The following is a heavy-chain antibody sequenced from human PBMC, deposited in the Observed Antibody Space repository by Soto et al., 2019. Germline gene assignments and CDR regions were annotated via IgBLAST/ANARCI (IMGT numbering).Heavy chain of an antibody. CDR3: ARGRFSCLHYYYYYYMYF. Sequence: PSETLSLTCAVYGGSFSGYYWSWIRQPPGKGLEWIGEINHSGSTNYNPSLKSRVTISVDTSKNQFSLKLSSVTAADTAVYYCARGRFSCLHYYYYYYMYFWGQGTSVPVSS. V-gene: IGHV4-34*01. J-gene: IGHJ6*03. CDR1: GGSFSGYY. CDR2: INHSGST.